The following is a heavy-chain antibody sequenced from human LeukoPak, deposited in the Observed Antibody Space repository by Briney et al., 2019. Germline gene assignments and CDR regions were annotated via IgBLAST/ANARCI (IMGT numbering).Heavy chain of an antibody. CDR1: GFSFSSYE. V-gene: IGHV3-48*03. CDR2: ISSSGSAI. Sequence: AGSLRLPCAASGFSFSSYEMNWARQAPGKGLEWVSYISSSGSAIFYADSVKGRFTISRDNAKNSLFLQMNSLRAEDTAFYYCASKGGFDDWGQGTLVTVSS. CDR3: ASKGGFDD. D-gene: IGHD2-15*01. J-gene: IGHJ4*02.